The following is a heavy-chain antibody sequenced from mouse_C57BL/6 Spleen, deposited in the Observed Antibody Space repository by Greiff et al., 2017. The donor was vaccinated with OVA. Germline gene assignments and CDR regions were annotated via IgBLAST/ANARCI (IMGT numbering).Heavy chain of an antibody. CDR1: GYTFTSYW. D-gene: IGHD2-3*01. V-gene: IGHV1-55*01. Sequence: VKLQQPGAELVKPGASVKMSCKASGYTFTSYWITWVKQRPGQGLEWIGDIYPGSGSTNYNEKFKSKATLTVDTSSSTAYMQLSSLTSEDSAVYYCARYDGYYEAWFAYWGQGTLVTVSA. CDR2: IYPGSGST. J-gene: IGHJ3*01. CDR3: ARYDGYYEAWFAY.